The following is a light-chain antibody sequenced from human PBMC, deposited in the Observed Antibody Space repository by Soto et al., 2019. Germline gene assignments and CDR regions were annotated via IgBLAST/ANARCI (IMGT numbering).Light chain of an antibody. CDR3: GSYAGSKGVV. CDR1: SSDVGGYNY. J-gene: IGLJ2*01. Sequence: QSALTQPPSASGSPGQSGTISCTGTSSDVGGYNYVSWYQQHPGKAPKLLIHDVSKRPSGVPDRFSGSKSGNAASLTVSGLQAEDEADYYCGSYAGSKGVVFGGGTKLTVL. V-gene: IGLV2-8*01. CDR2: DVS.